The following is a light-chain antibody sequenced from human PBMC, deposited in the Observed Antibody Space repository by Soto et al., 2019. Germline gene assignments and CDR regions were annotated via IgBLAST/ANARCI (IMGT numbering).Light chain of an antibody. J-gene: IGLJ1*01. CDR3: ASYTSSSSYV. Sequence: QSALTQPASVSGSPGQSITISCTGTSSDVGGYNYVSWYQQHPGKAPKLMIYEVSNRPSGISNRFSGSKSGNTASLTISGLQGEDEADYYCASYTSSSSYVSGIGTKVTVL. CDR1: SSDVGGYNY. V-gene: IGLV2-14*01. CDR2: EVS.